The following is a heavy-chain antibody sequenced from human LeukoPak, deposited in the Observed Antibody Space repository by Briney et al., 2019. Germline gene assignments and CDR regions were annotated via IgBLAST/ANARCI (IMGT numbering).Heavy chain of an antibody. CDR2: INSDGSWT. J-gene: IGHJ4*02. Sequence: GGSLRLSCTASGFTFSSYAMSWVRQAPGKGLVWVSHINSDGSWTSYADSVKGRFTISKDNAKNTVYLQMNNLRAEDTAVYYCVSFYETYWGRGTLVTVSS. CDR1: GFTFSSYA. V-gene: IGHV3-74*01. D-gene: IGHD2-2*01. CDR3: VSFYETY.